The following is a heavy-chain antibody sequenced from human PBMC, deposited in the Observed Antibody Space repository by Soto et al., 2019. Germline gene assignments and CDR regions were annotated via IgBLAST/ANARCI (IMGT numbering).Heavy chain of an antibody. J-gene: IGHJ6*02. Sequence: AGGSLRLSCAASGFTFSSYSMNWDRQAPGKGLEWVSSISSSSSYIYYADSVKGRFTISRDNAKNSLYLQMNSLRAEDTAVYYCARDATVTYYYYGMDVWGQGTTVTVSS. D-gene: IGHD4-4*01. CDR1: GFTFSSYS. CDR2: ISSSSSYI. CDR3: ARDATVTYYYYGMDV. V-gene: IGHV3-21*01.